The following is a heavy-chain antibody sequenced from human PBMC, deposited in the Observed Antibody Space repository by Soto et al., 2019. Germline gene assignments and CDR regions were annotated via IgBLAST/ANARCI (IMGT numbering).Heavy chain of an antibody. CDR1: GGSITSGGYY. CDR3: ARDPARYFYGIDY. J-gene: IGHJ4*02. D-gene: IGHD5-18*01. Sequence: PSETLSLTCTVSGGSITSGGYYWSWIRQHPGKGLEWLGYIYGSGSTFYNRSLKSRITLSVDTSKSQFSLKLSSVTVADPAVSFCARDPARYFYGIDYWGQGTLVTVSS. V-gene: IGHV4-31*03. CDR2: IYGSGST.